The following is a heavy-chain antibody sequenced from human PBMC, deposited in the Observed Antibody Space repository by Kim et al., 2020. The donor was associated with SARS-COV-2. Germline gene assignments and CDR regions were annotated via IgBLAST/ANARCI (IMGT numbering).Heavy chain of an antibody. D-gene: IGHD6-19*01. J-gene: IGHJ3*01. V-gene: IGHV3-15*01. CDR3: ATLLYSSGWYYAFDV. CDR1: GFTFDDAW. CDR2: IKSKGDGGAR. Sequence: GGSLRLSCAVSGFTFDDAWMSWVRQAPGKGLEWVARIKSKGDGGARDYAAPVKGRFTISRDDSQNTVSLQRNSLKTEDTAVYYCATLLYSSGWYYAFDV.